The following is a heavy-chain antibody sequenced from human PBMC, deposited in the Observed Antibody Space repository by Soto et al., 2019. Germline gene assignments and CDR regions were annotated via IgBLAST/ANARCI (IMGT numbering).Heavy chain of an antibody. V-gene: IGHV1-2*04. CDR2: INPNSGGT. D-gene: IGHD1-26*01. CDR1: GYTFTGYY. CDR3: ARPIGDRELDAFDI. Sequence: ASVKVSCKASGYTFTGYYMHWVRQAPGQGLEWMGWINPNSGGTNYAQKFQGWVTMTRDTSISTAYMELSRLRSDDTVVYYCARPIGDRELDAFDIWGQGTMVTVSS. J-gene: IGHJ3*02.